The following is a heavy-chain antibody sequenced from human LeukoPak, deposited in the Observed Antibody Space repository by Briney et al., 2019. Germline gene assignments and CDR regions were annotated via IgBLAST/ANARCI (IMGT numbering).Heavy chain of an antibody. CDR1: GGSISSYY. CDR2: IYYSGST. Sequence: SETLSLTCTVSGGSISSYYWSWIRQPPGKGLEWIGYIYYSGSTNYNPSLKSRVTISVDTSKNQFSLKLSSVTAADTAVYYCARDRRDGYNNLYYYYYYMDVWGKGTTVTISS. V-gene: IGHV4-59*01. D-gene: IGHD5-24*01. CDR3: ARDRRDGYNNLYYYYYYMDV. J-gene: IGHJ6*03.